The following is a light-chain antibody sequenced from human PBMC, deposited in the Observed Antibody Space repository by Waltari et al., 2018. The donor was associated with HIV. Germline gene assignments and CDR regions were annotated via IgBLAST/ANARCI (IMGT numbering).Light chain of an antibody. CDR2: RND. CDR1: HSNIGNNF. J-gene: IGLJ3*02. Sequence: QPVLTQPPSASRSPGQRILMSCSGTHSNIGNNFVSLFQQVPGGAPKLVIYRNDQRPSGVPARISAAKSGTSASLAITGLQSDDEAVYYCGSWDDKLSHWVFGGGTKLTV. CDR3: GSWDDKLSHWV. V-gene: IGLV1-47*01.